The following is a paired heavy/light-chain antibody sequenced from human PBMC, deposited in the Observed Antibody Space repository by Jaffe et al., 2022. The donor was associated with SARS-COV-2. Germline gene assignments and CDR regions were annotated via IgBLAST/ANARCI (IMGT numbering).Light chain of an antibody. Sequence: QSVLTQAPSASGTPGQSVTISCSGGSSNLGSNTVNWYQQLPGAAPKLLIYNNNQRPSGVPDRFSGSKSGTSASLAISGLQSEDEADYYCASWDVTLKGFWVFGGGTKLTVL. V-gene: IGLV1-44*01. CDR3: ASWDVTLKGFWV. CDR2: NNN. J-gene: IGLJ3*02. CDR1: SSNLGSNT.
Heavy chain of an antibody. J-gene: IGHJ4*02. CDR3: ARGYNSQSSGIPGH. D-gene: IGHD6-19*01. CDR1: GGSFSGYY. CDR2: INHSGST. V-gene: IGHV4-34*01. Sequence: QVRLQQSGAGLLKPSETLSLTCAVYGGSFSGYYWSWIRQSPGKGLEWIGEINHSGSTKYIPSLMSRVTISLDPSKNQFSLRLNSVTAADTAVYYCARGYNSQSSGIPGHWGQGTLVTVSS.